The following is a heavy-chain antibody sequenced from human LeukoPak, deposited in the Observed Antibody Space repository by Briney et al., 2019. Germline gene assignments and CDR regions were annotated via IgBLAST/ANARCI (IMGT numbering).Heavy chain of an antibody. CDR2: ISAYNGNT. V-gene: IGHV1-18*01. Sequence: ASVKVSCKASGGTFSSYAISWVRQAPGQGLEWMGWISAYNGNTNYAQKLQGRVTMTTDTSTSTAYMELRSLRSDDTAVYYCARDSSSWYIKYYFDYWGQGTLVTVSS. D-gene: IGHD6-13*01. CDR1: GGTFSSYA. J-gene: IGHJ4*02. CDR3: ARDSSSWYIKYYFDY.